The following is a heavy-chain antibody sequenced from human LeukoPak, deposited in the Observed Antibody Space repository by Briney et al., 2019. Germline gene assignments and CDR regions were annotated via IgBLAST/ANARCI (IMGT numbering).Heavy chain of an antibody. Sequence: GGSLRLSCAASGFIFSSDWMHWVRQAPGKGLVWVSRMNSDGSRTSYADSVKGRFTISRDNAKNTLYLQMNSLRAEDTAVYYCARAGLPVYYYYMDVWGKGTTVTVSS. CDR3: ARAGLPVYYYYMDV. V-gene: IGHV3-74*01. CDR2: MNSDGSRT. CDR1: GFIFSSDW. J-gene: IGHJ6*03.